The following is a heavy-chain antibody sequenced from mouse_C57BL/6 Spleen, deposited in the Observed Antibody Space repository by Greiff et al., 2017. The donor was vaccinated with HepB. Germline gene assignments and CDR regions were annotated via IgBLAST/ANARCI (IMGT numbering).Heavy chain of an antibody. CDR3: ARRDDYDVYAMHY. CDR2: INPSTGGT. J-gene: IGHJ4*01. V-gene: IGHV1-42*01. D-gene: IGHD2-4*01. CDR1: GYSFTGYY. Sequence: VQLQQSGPELVKPGASVKISCKASGYSFTGYYMNWVKQSPEKSLEWIGEINPSTGGTTYNQKFKAKATLTVDKSSSTAYMQLKSLTSEDSAVYYCARRDDYDVYAMHYWGQGTSVTVSS.